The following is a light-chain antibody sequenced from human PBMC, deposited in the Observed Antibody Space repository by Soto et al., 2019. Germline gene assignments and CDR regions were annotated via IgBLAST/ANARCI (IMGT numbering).Light chain of an antibody. J-gene: IGKJ2*01. V-gene: IGKV1-33*01. Sequence: DIQVTQSPSSLPASVGDRVTITCQASQDITNNLNWFQHKSGKAPKLLISDASNLETGVPSRFSGSGSGTDFTFTIDSLQPEDFATYFCQQYEDLPYTFGQGTKLEIK. CDR3: QQYEDLPYT. CDR1: QDITNN. CDR2: DAS.